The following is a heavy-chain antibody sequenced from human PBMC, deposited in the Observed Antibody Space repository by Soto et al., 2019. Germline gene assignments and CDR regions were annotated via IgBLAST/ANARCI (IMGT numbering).Heavy chain of an antibody. CDR1: GFTFSSYW. CDR3: ARGGIVVVPASAFDY. V-gene: IGHV3-7*01. Sequence: GGSLRLSCAASGFTFSSYWMSWVRQAPGKGLEWAANIKQDGSEKYYVDSVKGRFTISRDNAKNSLYLQMNSLRAEDTAVYYCARGGIVVVPASAFDYWGQGTLVTVSS. J-gene: IGHJ4*02. D-gene: IGHD2-2*01. CDR2: IKQDGSEK.